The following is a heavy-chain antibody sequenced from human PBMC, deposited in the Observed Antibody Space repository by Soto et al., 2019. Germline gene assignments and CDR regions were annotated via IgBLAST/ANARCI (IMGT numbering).Heavy chain of an antibody. CDR3: AKTGPPNKNIVLMVYAIAKAAFDI. CDR2: ISGSGGHT. D-gene: IGHD2-8*01. J-gene: IGHJ3*02. CDR1: GFIFSSYV. Sequence: GGSLRLSCAASGFIFSSYVLSWVRQAPGKGLEWVSVISGSGGHTYYADSVKGRFTISRDNSKNTLYLQMNSLRPEDTAVYYCAKTGPPNKNIVLMVYAIAKAAFDIWGQGTMVTVSS. V-gene: IGHV3-23*01.